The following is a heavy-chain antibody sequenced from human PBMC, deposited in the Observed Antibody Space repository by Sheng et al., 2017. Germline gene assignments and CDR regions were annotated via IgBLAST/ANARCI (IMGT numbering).Heavy chain of an antibody. CDR3: ASESRGGGMDV. D-gene: IGHD2-15*01. V-gene: IGHV4-38-2*01. J-gene: IGHJ6*02. CDR1: GYSISSGYY. Sequence: QVQLQESGPGLVKPSETLSLTCAVSGYSISSGYYWGWIRQPPGKGLEWIGSIYHSGSTYYNPSLKSRVTISVDTSKNQFSLKLSSVTAADTAVYYCASESRGGGMDVWGQGTTVTVSS. CDR2: IYHSGST.